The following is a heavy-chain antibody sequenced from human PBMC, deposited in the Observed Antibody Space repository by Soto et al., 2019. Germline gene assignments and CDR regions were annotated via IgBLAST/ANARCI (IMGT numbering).Heavy chain of an antibody. J-gene: IGHJ2*01. V-gene: IGHV2-5*02. CDR1: GFSLGTPGAA. CDR2: IYGDDDK. Sequence: QITLKESGPTLVNPTQTLTLTCSFSGFSLGTPGAAVAWIRQPPGQALEWLALIYGDDDKRYSPSLKSRLNITKDTSKDQVVLTMTNMDPVDTATYFCVHRLPFYFKFWGRGALVTVSS. CDR3: VHRLPFYFKF.